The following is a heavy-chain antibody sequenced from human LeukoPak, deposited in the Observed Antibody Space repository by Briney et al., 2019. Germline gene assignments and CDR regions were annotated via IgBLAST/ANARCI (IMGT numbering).Heavy chain of an antibody. CDR1: GYTFTSYY. J-gene: IGHJ4*02. Sequence: ASVKVSCKASGYTFTSYYMRWVRQAPGQGLEWMGIINPSGGSTSYAQKFQGRVTMTRDTSTSTVYMELSSLRSEDTAVYYCAREEWVDSSGYPIDYWGQGTLVTVSS. CDR2: INPSGGST. V-gene: IGHV1-46*01. CDR3: AREEWVDSSGYPIDY. D-gene: IGHD3-22*01.